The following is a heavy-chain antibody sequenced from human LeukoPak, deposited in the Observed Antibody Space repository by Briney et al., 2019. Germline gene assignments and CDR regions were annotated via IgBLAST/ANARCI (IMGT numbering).Heavy chain of an antibody. CDR3: ARAAAAGRIDY. J-gene: IGHJ4*02. CDR2: INSDGSST. D-gene: IGHD6-13*01. V-gene: IGHV3-74*01. CDR1: GFTFSSYW. Sequence: GGSLRLSCAASGFTFSSYWMHWVRQAPGKGLVWVSRINSDGSSTSYADSVKGRFTISRDNAKNTLYLQMNSLRAEDTAVYYCARAAAAGRIDYWGQGTLVTVSS.